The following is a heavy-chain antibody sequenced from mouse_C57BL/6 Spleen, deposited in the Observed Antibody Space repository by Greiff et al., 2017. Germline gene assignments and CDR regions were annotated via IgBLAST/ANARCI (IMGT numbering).Heavy chain of an antibody. J-gene: IGHJ1*03. CDR1: GYSFTGYY. CDR2: INPSTGGT. CDR3: ARPLTGRYFDV. V-gene: IGHV1-42*01. D-gene: IGHD4-1*01. Sequence: VQLKQSGPELVKPGASVKISCKASGYSFTGYYMNWVKQSPEKSLEWIGEINPSTGGTTYNQKFKAKATLTVDKSSSTAYMQLKSLTSEDSAVYYCARPLTGRYFDVWGTGTTVTVSS.